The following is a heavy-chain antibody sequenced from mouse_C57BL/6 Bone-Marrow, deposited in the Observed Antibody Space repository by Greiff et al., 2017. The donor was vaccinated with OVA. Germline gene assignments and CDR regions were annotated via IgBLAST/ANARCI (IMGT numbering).Heavy chain of an antibody. J-gene: IGHJ1*03. CDR3: TTSGFYGSSYWYFDV. CDR2: IDPENGDT. D-gene: IGHD1-1*01. V-gene: IGHV14-4*01. Sequence: DVKLVESGAELVRPGASVKLSCTASGFNIKDDYMHWVKQRPEQGLEWIGWIDPENGDTEYASKFQGKATITADTSSNTAYLQLSSLTSEDTAVYYCTTSGFYGSSYWYFDVWGTGTTGTVSS. CDR1: GFNIKDDY.